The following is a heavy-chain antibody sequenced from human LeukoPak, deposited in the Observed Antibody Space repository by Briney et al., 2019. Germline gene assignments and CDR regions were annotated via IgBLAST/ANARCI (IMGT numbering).Heavy chain of an antibody. Sequence: GGSLRLSCAASGFNFDDYGMHWVRQAPGKGLEWVAVIWYDGSNKYYADSVKGRFIISRDNSKNTLYLQVNSLRAEDTAVYYCARDPYGSGSTSFDIWGQGTMVTVSS. J-gene: IGHJ3*02. CDR2: IWYDGSNK. V-gene: IGHV3-33*08. D-gene: IGHD3-10*01. CDR3: ARDPYGSGSTSFDI. CDR1: GFNFDDYG.